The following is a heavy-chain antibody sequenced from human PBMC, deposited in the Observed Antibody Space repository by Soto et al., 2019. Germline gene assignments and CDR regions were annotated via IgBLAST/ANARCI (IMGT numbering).Heavy chain of an antibody. CDR3: ARTKCSGGSCYSWSLDY. D-gene: IGHD2-15*01. Sequence: SETLSLTCTVSGGSITTGGYYWSWIRQLPGKGLECIGHRYYSESTYYNPSLKSRVSISLDTSKNQFSLKLSFVTAADTAMYYCARTKCSGGSCYSWSLDYWGQGTPVTVSS. CDR2: RYYSEST. J-gene: IGHJ4*02. V-gene: IGHV4-31*03. CDR1: GGSITTGGYY.